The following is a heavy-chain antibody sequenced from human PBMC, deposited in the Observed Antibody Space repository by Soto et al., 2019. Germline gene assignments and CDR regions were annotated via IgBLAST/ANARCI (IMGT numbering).Heavy chain of an antibody. CDR2: IYGGLTT. Sequence: GGSLRLSCAASGFTVSSTYMTWVRQAPGKGLEWVSVIYGGLTTSYADSVKGRFTISRDNSKNTVFLQMNSLRGEDTAVYYCARDRIEAAGTPRFNYYYGMDVWGQGTTVTVSS. CDR3: ARDRIEAAGTPRFNYYYGMDV. J-gene: IGHJ6*02. D-gene: IGHD6-13*01. CDR1: GFTVSSTY. V-gene: IGHV3-53*01.